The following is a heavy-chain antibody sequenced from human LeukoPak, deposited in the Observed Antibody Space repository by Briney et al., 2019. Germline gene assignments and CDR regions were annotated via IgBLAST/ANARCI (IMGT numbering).Heavy chain of an antibody. Sequence: PGGSLRLSRAASGFTFSSYGMHWVRQAPGKGLEWVAVIWYDGSNKYYGDSVKGRFTISRDNSKKTLYLQMSSLRVEDTAVYYCARRDGSNAAEDLEHWGQGTMVTVS. V-gene: IGHV3-33*08. CDR2: IWYDGSNK. CDR3: ARRDGSNAAEDLEH. CDR1: GFTFSSYG. J-gene: IGHJ1*01. D-gene: IGHD5-24*01.